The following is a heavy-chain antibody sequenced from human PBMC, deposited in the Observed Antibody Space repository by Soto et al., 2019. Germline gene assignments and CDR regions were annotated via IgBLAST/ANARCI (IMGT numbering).Heavy chain of an antibody. CDR3: ARVWSIAVAGTYFDWFDP. CDR1: GGSISSYY. Sequence: SETLSLTCTVSGGSISSYYGSWIRQPAGKGLEWIGRIYTSGSTNYNPSLKSRVTMSVDTSKNQFSLKLSSVTAADTAVYYCARVWSIAVAGTYFDWFDPWGQGTLVTVSS. D-gene: IGHD6-19*01. J-gene: IGHJ5*02. CDR2: IYTSGST. V-gene: IGHV4-4*07.